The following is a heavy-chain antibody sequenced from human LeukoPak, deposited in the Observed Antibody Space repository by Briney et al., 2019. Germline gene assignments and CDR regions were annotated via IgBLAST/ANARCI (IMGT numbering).Heavy chain of an antibody. CDR3: ARVLGGLAFRTFDY. V-gene: IGHV1-2*02. Sequence: ASVKVSCKASGYTFTGYYMHWVRQAPGQGLEWMGWINPNSGGTNYAQKFQGRATMTRDTSTSTVYMELSSLRSEDTAVYYCARVLGGLAFRTFDYWGQGTPVTVSS. CDR2: INPNSGGT. D-gene: IGHD3-16*01. J-gene: IGHJ4*02. CDR1: GYTFTGYY.